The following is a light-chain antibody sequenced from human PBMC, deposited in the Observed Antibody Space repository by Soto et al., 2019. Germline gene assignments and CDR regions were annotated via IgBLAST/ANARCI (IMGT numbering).Light chain of an antibody. Sequence: QSVLTQPASVSGSPGQSITISCTGTSSDVGGYNYVSWYQQHPGKAPKLMIYDVSNRPSGVSNRFSGSKSGNTASLTISGLQPEDEADYYCSSYTSSSTSVFGGGTKLTVL. J-gene: IGLJ2*01. CDR1: SSDVGGYNY. V-gene: IGLV2-14*01. CDR3: SSYTSSSTSV. CDR2: DVS.